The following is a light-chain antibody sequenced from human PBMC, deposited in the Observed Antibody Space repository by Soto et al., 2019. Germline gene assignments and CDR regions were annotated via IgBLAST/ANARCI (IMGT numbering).Light chain of an antibody. J-gene: IGKJ2*01. CDR1: QSISSSY. CDR2: GAS. Sequence: EIVLTQSPGTLSLSPGERATLSCRASQSISSSYLAWHQQKPGQAPRVLIYGASSRATGIPDRFSGSGSGTDFTLTINRLEPEDFAVYFCQQYGNPPPNAFGQGTKVEI. V-gene: IGKV3-20*01. CDR3: QQYGNPPPNA.